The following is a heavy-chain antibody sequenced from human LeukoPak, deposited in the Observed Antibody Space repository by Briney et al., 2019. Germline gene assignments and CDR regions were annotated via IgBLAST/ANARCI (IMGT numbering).Heavy chain of an antibody. CDR3: AIIGTPGETEYYRL. J-gene: IGHJ1*01. CDR1: GFTISSFW. V-gene: IGHV3-7*01. D-gene: IGHD2-21*01. CDR2: IRYDAGTR. Sequence: QTGGSLRLSCAASGFTISSFWMSWVRQAPGKGPEWLATIRYDAGTRYYADSMRGRFTISRDNAQNSLYLQINSLRAEDTAIYYCAIIGTPGETEYYRLWGQGTRVTVSS.